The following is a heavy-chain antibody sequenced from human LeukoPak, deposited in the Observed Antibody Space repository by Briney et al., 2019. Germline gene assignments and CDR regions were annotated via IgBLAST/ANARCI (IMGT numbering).Heavy chain of an antibody. D-gene: IGHD3-16*01. CDR1: GFTFSSYW. CDR2: IWYDGSNK. J-gene: IGHJ3*02. Sequence: GGSLRLSCAASGFTFSSYWMHWVRQAPGKGLEWVAVIWYDGSNKYYADSVKGRFTISRDNSKNTLYLQMNSLRAEDTAVYYCARGFLGEIDAFDIWGQGTMVTVSS. V-gene: IGHV3-33*08. CDR3: ARGFLGEIDAFDI.